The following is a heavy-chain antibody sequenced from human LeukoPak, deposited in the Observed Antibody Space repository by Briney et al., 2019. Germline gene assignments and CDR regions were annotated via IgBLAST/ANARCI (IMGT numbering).Heavy chain of an antibody. Sequence: ASVKVSCKASGYTFTSYGISWVRQAPGQGLEWMGWMNPKNGNTGYAQKFQGRLTMTRDTSISTAYMELSSLRSEDTAVYYCARGRTELEVAATWGQGTLVTVSS. CDR1: GYTFTSYG. V-gene: IGHV1-8*02. J-gene: IGHJ5*02. D-gene: IGHD6-19*01. CDR2: MNPKNGNT. CDR3: ARGRTELEVAAT.